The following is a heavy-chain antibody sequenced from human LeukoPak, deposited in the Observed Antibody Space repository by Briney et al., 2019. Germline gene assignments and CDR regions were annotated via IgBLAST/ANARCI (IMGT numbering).Heavy chain of an antibody. D-gene: IGHD1-7*01. J-gene: IGHJ5*02. CDR1: GGSFSGYY. Sequence: SETLSLTCAVYGGSFSGYYWSWIRQPPGKGLEWIGSIFHSGITYYNPSLKSRVTISLDTSKNQFSLKPSSVTAADTAVYYCARGLGGRTGTTRFDPWGQGTLVTVSS. CDR2: IFHSGIT. V-gene: IGHV4-34*01. CDR3: ARGLGGRTGTTRFDP.